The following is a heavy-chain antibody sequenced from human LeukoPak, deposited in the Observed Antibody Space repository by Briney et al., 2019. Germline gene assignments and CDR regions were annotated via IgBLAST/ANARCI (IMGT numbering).Heavy chain of an antibody. CDR2: INHSGST. Sequence: PSETLSLTCAVYGGSFSGYYWSWIRQPPGKGLEWIGEINHSGSTNYNPSLKSRVTISVDTSKNQFSLKLSPVTAADTAVYYCARALPYYYYDSSGYYYFDYWGQGTLVTVSS. CDR3: ARALPYYYYDSSGYYYFDY. D-gene: IGHD3-22*01. V-gene: IGHV4-34*01. J-gene: IGHJ4*02. CDR1: GGSFSGYY.